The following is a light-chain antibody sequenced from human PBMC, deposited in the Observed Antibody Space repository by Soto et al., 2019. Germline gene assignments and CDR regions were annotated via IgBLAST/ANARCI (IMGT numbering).Light chain of an antibody. CDR2: DVS. V-gene: IGLV2-14*03. Sequence: QSVLTQPASGSGAPGQSITISFTGTSSDVGCYNYVSWYQHHPGKAPKLMIFDVSNRPSGVSNRFSGSKSGNTASLTISGLQPEDEADYYCSSYTTSNHRQMVFGNGTKLTVL. CDR3: SSYTTSNHRQMV. J-gene: IGLJ1*01. CDR1: SSDVGCYNY.